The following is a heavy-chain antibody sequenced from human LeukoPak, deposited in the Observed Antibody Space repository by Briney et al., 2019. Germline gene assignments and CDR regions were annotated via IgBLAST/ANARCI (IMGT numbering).Heavy chain of an antibody. D-gene: IGHD2-2*01. Sequence: SETLSLTCTVSGASSCSYCWRWIPQPPGMGLVWLGSIYYSGSTNYNPSLKSRVTISVDTSKNQFSLKLSSVTAADTAVYYCARGGLDCSSTSCSLNYYYYYMDVWGKGTTVTVSS. J-gene: IGHJ6*03. CDR1: GASSCSYC. CDR3: ARGGLDCSSTSCSLNYYYYYMDV. CDR2: IYYSGST. V-gene: IGHV4-59*01.